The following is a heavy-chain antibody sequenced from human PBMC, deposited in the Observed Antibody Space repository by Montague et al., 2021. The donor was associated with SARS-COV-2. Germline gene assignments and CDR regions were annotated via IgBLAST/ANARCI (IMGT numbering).Heavy chain of an antibody. CDR1: GGSISSNY. Sequence: SETLSLTCTVSGGSISSNYCSWIRQPPGKGLEWIGSGYHRGTTKYNPSLKSRVTISVDSSKKQFSLKLTSVTAADTAVYYCARDLGHRYVAGWFDPWGQGTLVTVSS. D-gene: IGHD5-18*01. CDR2: GYHRGTT. J-gene: IGHJ5*02. CDR3: ARDLGHRYVAGWFDP. V-gene: IGHV4-59*01.